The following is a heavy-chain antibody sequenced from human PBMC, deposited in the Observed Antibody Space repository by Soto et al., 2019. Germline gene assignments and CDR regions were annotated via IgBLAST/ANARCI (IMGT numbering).Heavy chain of an antibody. D-gene: IGHD3-10*01. CDR1: GFTFSSYG. CDR3: AKGGDDYYGSGSVAN. CDR2: ISYDGSNK. J-gene: IGHJ4*02. Sequence: QVQLVESGGGVVQPGRSLRLSCAASGFTFSSYGMHWVRQAPGKGLEWVAVISYDGSNKYYADSVKGRFTISRDNSKNTLYLQMNSLRAEDTAVYYCAKGGDDYYGSGSVANWGQGTLVTVSS. V-gene: IGHV3-30*18.